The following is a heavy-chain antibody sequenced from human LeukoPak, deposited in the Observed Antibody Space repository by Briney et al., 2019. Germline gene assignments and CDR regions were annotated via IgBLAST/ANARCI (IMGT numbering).Heavy chain of an antibody. V-gene: IGHV4-34*01. Sequence: PSETLSLTCAVYGGSFSGYYWSWIPQPPGKGLEWIGEINHSGSTNYNPSLKSRVTISVDTSKNQFSLKLSSVTAADTAVYYCARGPYYYDSSGYNWALDYWGQGTLVTVSS. J-gene: IGHJ4*02. CDR3: ARGPYYYDSSGYNWALDY. D-gene: IGHD3-22*01. CDR2: INHSGST. CDR1: GGSFSGYY.